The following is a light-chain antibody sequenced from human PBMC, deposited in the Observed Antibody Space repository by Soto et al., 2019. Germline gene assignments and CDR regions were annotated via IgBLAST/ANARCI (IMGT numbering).Light chain of an antibody. Sequence: IQLTQSPSYLSAPVGDRVTSPCRAIHSMSTWLAWYQQKPGKAPQLLIYKASILESGVPSRFSGSGSVTDFTLTISSLHPDDFATYDCQQYNNYPPTFGQVTKVDNK. CDR1: HSMSTW. CDR2: KAS. V-gene: IGKV1-5*03. CDR3: QQYNNYPPT. J-gene: IGKJ1*01.